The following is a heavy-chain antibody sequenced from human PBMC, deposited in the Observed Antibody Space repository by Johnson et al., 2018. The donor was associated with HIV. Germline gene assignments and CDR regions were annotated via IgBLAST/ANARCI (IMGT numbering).Heavy chain of an antibody. V-gene: IGHV3-30*04. D-gene: IGHD2-21*01. CDR3: ARAGVVFSTASHDAFDI. CDR1: GFTFSSYA. Sequence: QVQLLESGGGVVQPGRSLRLSCAASGFTFSSYAMHWVRQAPGKGLEWVAVISYDGSNKYYADSVKGRFTISRDNSKNTLYLQMNSLRAEDTAVYYCARAGVVFSTASHDAFDIWGQGTMVTVSS. J-gene: IGHJ3*02. CDR2: ISYDGSNK.